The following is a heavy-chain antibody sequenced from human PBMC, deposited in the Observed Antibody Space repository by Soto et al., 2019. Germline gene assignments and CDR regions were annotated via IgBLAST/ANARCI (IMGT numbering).Heavy chain of an antibody. D-gene: IGHD3-3*01. J-gene: IGHJ6*02. CDR1: GYSISSAYH. CDR3: AKSHDSGDYCPNKYDGMDG. V-gene: IGHV4-38-2*01. Sequence: LSLTCAVSGYSISSAYHWGWVRQPPGKGLEWIGTIFHSGSTYYNPSLKSRVTISIVTLKIQFSLKLRSLKGADRAMYYCAKSHDSGDYCPNKYDGMDGWGQGAMVTVS. CDR2: IFHSGST.